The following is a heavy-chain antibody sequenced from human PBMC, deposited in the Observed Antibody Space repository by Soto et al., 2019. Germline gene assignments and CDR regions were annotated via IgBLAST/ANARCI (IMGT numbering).Heavy chain of an antibody. Sequence: PGGSLRLSCAASGFTFSGSARHWVRQASGKGLEWVGRIRSKANSYATAYAASVKGRFTISRDDSKNTAYLQMNSLKTEDTAVYYCTRRAGIAAAGSLLHYYYGMDVWGQGTTVTVSS. V-gene: IGHV3-73*01. CDR3: TRRAGIAAAGSLLHYYYGMDV. CDR2: IRSKANSYAT. J-gene: IGHJ6*02. CDR1: GFTFSGSA. D-gene: IGHD6-13*01.